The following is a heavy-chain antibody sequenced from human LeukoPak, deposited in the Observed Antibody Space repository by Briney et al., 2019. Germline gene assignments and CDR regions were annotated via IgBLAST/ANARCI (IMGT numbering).Heavy chain of an antibody. CDR2: TIPIFGSA. CDR3: ARGPFGYYDSSGYFYEYCQH. J-gene: IGHJ1*01. D-gene: IGHD3-22*01. V-gene: IGHV1-69*05. CDR1: GGSFTSYA. Sequence: SVKVSCKASGGSFTSYAISWVRQAPGQGLEWMGGTIPIFGSAKYAQKFQGRVTITTDESTSTAYMELSSLRSEDTALYYCARGPFGYYDSSGYFYEYCQHWGQGTLVTVSS.